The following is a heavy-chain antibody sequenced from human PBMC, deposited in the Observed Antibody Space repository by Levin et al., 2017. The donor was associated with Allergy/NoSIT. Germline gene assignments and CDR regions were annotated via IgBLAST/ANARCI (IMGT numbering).Heavy chain of an antibody. D-gene: IGHD5-18*01. CDR3: ATSLRGYSYGYSGNY. J-gene: IGHJ4*02. CDR2: INHSGST. CDR1: GGSFSGYY. Sequence: PSETLSLTCAVYGGSFSGYYWSWIRQPPGKGLEWIGEINHSGSTNYNPSLKSRVTISVDTSKNQFSLKLSSVTAADTAVYYCATSLRGYSYGYSGNYWGQGTLVTVSS. V-gene: IGHV4-34*01.